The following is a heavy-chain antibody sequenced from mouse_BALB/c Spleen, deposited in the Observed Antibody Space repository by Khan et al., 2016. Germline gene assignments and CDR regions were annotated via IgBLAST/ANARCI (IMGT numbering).Heavy chain of an antibody. D-gene: IGHD6-1*01. CDR2: ILPGSGNT. Sequence: QVQLKESGAELMKPGASVKISCKANGHTFSSYWIEWVKQRPGHGLEWIGEILPGSGNTNYNEKFKGKATFTADPSSNTAYMPLRSLTSEDSAVYYCARGGDSPYFDYWGQGTTLTVSS. CDR3: ARGGDSPYFDY. V-gene: IGHV1-9*01. J-gene: IGHJ2*01. CDR1: GHTFSSYW.